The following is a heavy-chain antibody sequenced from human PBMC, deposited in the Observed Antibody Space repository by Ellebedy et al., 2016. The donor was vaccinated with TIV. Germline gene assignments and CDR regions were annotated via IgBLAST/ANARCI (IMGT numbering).Heavy chain of an antibody. CDR3: AREGSIAAAGTHKRGDY. CDR1: GFTFSDYY. J-gene: IGHJ4*02. V-gene: IGHV3-11*01. CDR2: ISSSGRSK. D-gene: IGHD6-13*01. Sequence: GGSLRLSCAASGFTFSDYYMTWIRQAPGKGLEWVSSISSSGRSKYYADSVKGRFTISRDNAKNSLYLQMNSLRAEDTAVYYCAREGSIAAAGTHKRGDYWGQGTLVTVSS.